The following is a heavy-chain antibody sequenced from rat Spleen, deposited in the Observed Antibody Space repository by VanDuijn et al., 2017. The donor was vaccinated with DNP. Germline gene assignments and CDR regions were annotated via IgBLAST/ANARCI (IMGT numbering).Heavy chain of an antibody. D-gene: IGHD1-1*01. CDR3: ARPLTTVPAGY. CDR2: ISYSGST. Sequence: EVQLQESGPGLVKPSQSLSLTCSVTGYSITSSYRWNWIRKFPGNKLEWVGHISYSGSTTYNPSLKSRISITRDTSKNQFFLQLSSVTTEDTATYYCARPLTTVPAGYWGQGVMVTVSS. J-gene: IGHJ2*01. V-gene: IGHV3-1*01. CDR1: GYSITSSY.